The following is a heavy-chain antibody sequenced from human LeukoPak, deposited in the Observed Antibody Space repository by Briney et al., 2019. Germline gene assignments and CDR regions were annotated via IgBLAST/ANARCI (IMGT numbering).Heavy chain of an antibody. CDR1: GFTFSTYW. J-gene: IGHJ4*02. CDR3: AKDQRWESPHYLDS. D-gene: IGHD1-26*01. CDR2: MKRDGSEI. V-gene: IGHV3-7*03. Sequence: GGSLRLSCSASGFTFSTYWMSWVRQAPGKGLEWVANMKRDGSEIYYVDSVKGRFTISRDNAKNSLFLQMNSLRDEDTAVYYCAKDQRWESPHYLDSWGQGTLVTVSS.